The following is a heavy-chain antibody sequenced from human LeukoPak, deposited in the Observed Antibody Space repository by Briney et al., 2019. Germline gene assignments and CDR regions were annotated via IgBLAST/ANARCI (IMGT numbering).Heavy chain of an antibody. V-gene: IGHV4-34*01. CDR1: GGSFSGYY. CDR3: ARGIKDIVVVPAAKDWFDP. Sequence: SETLSLTCAVYGGSFSGYYWSWIRQPPGKGLEWIGEINHSGSTNYNPSLKSRVTILVDTSKNQFSLKLSSVTAADTAVYYCARGIKDIVVVPAAKDWFDPWGQGTLVTVSS. J-gene: IGHJ5*02. CDR2: INHSGST. D-gene: IGHD2-2*01.